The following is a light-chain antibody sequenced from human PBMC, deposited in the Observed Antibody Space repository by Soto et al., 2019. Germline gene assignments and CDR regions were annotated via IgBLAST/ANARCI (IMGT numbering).Light chain of an antibody. CDR3: GSYAGGHTSLL. V-gene: IGLV2-11*01. CDR1: SSDVGGYNY. J-gene: IGLJ2*01. Sequence: QSALTQPRSVSGSPGQSVTISCTGTSSDVGGYNYVSWYQQHPGTVPKLMIYDVSNRPSGVPDRFSGSKSGNTASLTISGLQAEDEADYYCGSYAGGHTSLLFGGGTKLTVL. CDR2: DVS.